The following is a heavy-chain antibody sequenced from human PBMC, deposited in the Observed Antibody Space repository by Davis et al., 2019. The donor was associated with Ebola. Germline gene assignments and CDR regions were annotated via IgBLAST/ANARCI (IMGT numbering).Heavy chain of an antibody. Sequence: ASVKVSCKASGYTFTDYYLHWVRQATGQGLEWMGWIKSNSGDTDYAQKFQGRVTMTRDTSISTAYMELSRLRSDDTAVYYWARVAITGRLYFQHWGQGTLVTVSS. J-gene: IGHJ1*01. V-gene: IGHV1-2*02. CDR2: IKSNSGDT. CDR1: GYTFTDYY. CDR3: ARVAITGRLYFQH.